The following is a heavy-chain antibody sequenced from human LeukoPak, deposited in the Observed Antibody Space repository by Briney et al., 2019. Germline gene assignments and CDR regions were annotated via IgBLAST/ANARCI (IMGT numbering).Heavy chain of an antibody. CDR3: ARVYYYDSSGYFGY. D-gene: IGHD3-22*01. CDR2: ITGSGGST. Sequence: PGGSLRLSCAASGFTFSSYAMSWVRQAPGKGLEWVSAITGSGGSTYYADPAKGRSTISRDNSKTTLYLQMTSLRAEDTAVYYCARVYYYDSSGYFGYWGQGTLVTVSS. J-gene: IGHJ4*02. V-gene: IGHV3-23*01. CDR1: GFTFSSYA.